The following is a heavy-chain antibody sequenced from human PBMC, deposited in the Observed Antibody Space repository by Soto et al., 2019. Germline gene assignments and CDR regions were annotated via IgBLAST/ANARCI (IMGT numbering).Heavy chain of an antibody. CDR2: INPNSGDT. Sequence: ASVKVSCKASGYTFTGYYVHWVRQAPGQGLEWMGWINPNSGDTYLAQRFQGRVTMNRDTSIGTAYMELRGLTSDDTAEYYCARHHGPTTSENWFDPWGQGTLVTVSS. CDR3: ARHHGPTTSENWFDP. CDR1: GYTFTGYY. V-gene: IGHV1-2*02. D-gene: IGHD5-12*01. J-gene: IGHJ5*02.